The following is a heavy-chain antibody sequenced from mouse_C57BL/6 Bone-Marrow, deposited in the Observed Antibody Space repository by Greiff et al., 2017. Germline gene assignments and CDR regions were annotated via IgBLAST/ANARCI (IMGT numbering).Heavy chain of an antibody. CDR1: GYTFPSYW. CDR3: ARGSRSYAMDY. CDR2: INSSNGGT. D-gene: IGHD1-1*01. J-gene: IGHJ4*01. V-gene: IGHV1-53*01. Sequence: QVQLQQPGTELVKPGASVKLSCKASGYTFPSYWMHWVKQRPGQGLEWIGNINSSNGGTNNNEKFKSKATLTVDKSSRTAYMQRSSLTSEDSAVYYCARGSRSYAMDYWGQGTSVTVSS.